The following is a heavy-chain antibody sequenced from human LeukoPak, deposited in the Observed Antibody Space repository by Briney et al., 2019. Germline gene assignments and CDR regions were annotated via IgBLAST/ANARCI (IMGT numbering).Heavy chain of an antibody. CDR1: GFTFDDYG. D-gene: IGHD2-2*01. J-gene: IGHJ4*02. Sequence: GGSLRLSCAASGFTFDDYGMSWVRQAPGKGLEWVSAISGRGDRTSYADSVKGRVTISRDNSKNTLYLQMNSLRVEDTAVYYPLIPAMNYWGQGTLVIVSS. V-gene: IGHV3-23*01. CDR2: ISGRGDRT. CDR3: LIPAMNY.